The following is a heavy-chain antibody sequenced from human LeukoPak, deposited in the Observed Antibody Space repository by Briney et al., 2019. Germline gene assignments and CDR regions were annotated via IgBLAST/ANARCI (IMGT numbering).Heavy chain of an antibody. Sequence: SETLSLTCAVSGYSISSGYYWGWIRQPPGKGLEWIGSIYHSGSTYYNPSLKSRVTISVDTSKNQFSLKLSSVTAADTAVYYCATDSSGWLKGNWFDPWGQGTLVTVSS. CDR1: GYSISSGYY. V-gene: IGHV4-38-2*02. J-gene: IGHJ5*02. CDR2: IYHSGST. CDR3: ATDSSGWLKGNWFDP. D-gene: IGHD6-19*01.